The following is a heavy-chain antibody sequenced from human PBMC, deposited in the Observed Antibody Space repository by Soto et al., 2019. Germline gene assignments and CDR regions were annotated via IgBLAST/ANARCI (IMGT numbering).Heavy chain of an antibody. Sequence: QVQLQESGPGLVKPSETLSLTCTVSGGSISSYYWSWIRQPPGKGLEWIGYIYYSGSTNYNPSLKSRVTISVDTTKNQFALKLRSVTAADTAVYSCARDGYYYDSSGYYPDWGQGTLVTVSS. CDR3: ARDGYYYDSSGYYPD. J-gene: IGHJ4*02. CDR2: IYYSGST. CDR1: GGSISSYY. V-gene: IGHV4-59*01. D-gene: IGHD3-22*01.